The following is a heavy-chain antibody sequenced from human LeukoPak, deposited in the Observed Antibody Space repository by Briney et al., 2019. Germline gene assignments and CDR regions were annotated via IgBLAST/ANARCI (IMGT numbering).Heavy chain of an antibody. CDR2: INSDGSTT. CDR3: ATAGNYRFDY. D-gene: IGHD1-7*01. V-gene: IGHV3-74*01. CDR1: GYTFTTYG. Sequence: GGSLRLSCVASGYTFTTYGMSWVRQAPGKGLEWVSGINSDGSTTNYADSVKGRFTISRDNAKNTLYLQMDSLRADDTAVYYCATAGNYRFDYWGQGTLVTVSS. J-gene: IGHJ4*02.